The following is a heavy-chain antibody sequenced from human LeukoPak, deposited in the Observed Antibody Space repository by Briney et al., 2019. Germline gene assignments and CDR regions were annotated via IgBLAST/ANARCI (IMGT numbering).Heavy chain of an antibody. V-gene: IGHV4-39*01. D-gene: IGHD6-6*01. CDR3: ARYSSSFY. CDR2: IYYSGST. Sequence: SETLSLTCTVSGGSISSNYYWGWIRQPPGKGLEWIGSIYYSGSTYYNPSLKSRVTIFVDTSKNQFSLKLSSVTAADTAVYYCARYSSSFYWGQGTLVTVSS. J-gene: IGHJ4*02. CDR1: GGSISSNYY.